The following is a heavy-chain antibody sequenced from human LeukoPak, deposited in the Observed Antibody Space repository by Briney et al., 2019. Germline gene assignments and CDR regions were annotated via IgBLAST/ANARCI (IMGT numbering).Heavy chain of an antibody. J-gene: IGHJ6*02. V-gene: IGHV3-48*03. CDR1: GFTFSNYA. CDR2: ISSSGSTI. Sequence: SGGSLRLSCAASGFTFSNYAMNWVRQAPGKGLEWVSYISSSGSTIYYADSVKGRFTISRDNAKNSLYLQMNSLRAEDTAVYYCARVRCSGGSCYYYYYGMDVWGQGTTVTVSS. CDR3: ARVRCSGGSCYYYYYGMDV. D-gene: IGHD2-15*01.